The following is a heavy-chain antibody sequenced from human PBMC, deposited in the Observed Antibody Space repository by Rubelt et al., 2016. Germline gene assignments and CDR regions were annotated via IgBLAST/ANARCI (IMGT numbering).Heavy chain of an antibody. CDR2: IRYDGSNK. Sequence: QVQLVESGGGVVQPGGSLRLSCAASGFTFSSYGMHWVRQAPGKGLEWVAFIRYDGSNKYYADYVKGRVTISGDNSRNTRYLQMNSLRAQDTAVYYCAKPARLDYGINAEYLQHWGQGTLVTVSS. V-gene: IGHV3-30*02. CDR1: GFTFSSYG. D-gene: IGHD4-17*01. CDR3: AKPARLDYGINAEYLQH. J-gene: IGHJ1*01.